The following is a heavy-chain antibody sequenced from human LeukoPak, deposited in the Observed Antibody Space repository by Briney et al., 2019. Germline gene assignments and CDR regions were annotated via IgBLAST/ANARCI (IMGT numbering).Heavy chain of an antibody. CDR2: IIPIFGTA. CDR3: ARALHPGRGDYMDV. V-gene: IGHV1-69*13. Sequence: ASVKVSCKASGGTFSSYAISWVRQAPGQGLEWMGGIIPIFGTANYAQKFQGRVTITADESTSTAYMELSSLRSGDTAVYYCARALHPGRGDYMDVWGKGTTVTVSS. CDR1: GGTFSSYA. J-gene: IGHJ6*03.